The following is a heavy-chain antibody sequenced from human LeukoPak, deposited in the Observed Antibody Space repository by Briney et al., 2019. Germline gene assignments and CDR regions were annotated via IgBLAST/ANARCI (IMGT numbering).Heavy chain of an antibody. J-gene: IGHJ6*03. CDR2: ISYDGSNE. V-gene: IGHV3-30*04. CDR3: AKDRGNHYYYYYYMDV. D-gene: IGHD3-10*01. CDR1: GFTFSSYV. Sequence: PGGSLRLSCAASGFTFSSYVMHWVRQAPGKGLEWVAIISYDGSNEYYADSVKGRFTISRDNSKNTLYLQMNSLRAEDTAVYYCAKDRGNHYYYYYYMDVWGKGTTVTISS.